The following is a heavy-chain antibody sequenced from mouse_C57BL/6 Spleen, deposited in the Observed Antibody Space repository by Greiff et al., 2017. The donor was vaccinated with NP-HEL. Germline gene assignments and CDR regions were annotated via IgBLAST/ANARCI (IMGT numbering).Heavy chain of an antibody. CDR3: ARTYDYDGYYFDY. CDR1: GFTFSSYA. D-gene: IGHD2-4*01. CDR2: ISDGGSYT. Sequence: DVHLVESGGGLVKPGGSLKLSCAASGFTFSSYAMSWVRQTPEKRLEWVATISDGGSYTYYPDNVKGRFTISRDNAKNNLYLQMSHLKSEDTAMYYGARTYDYDGYYFDYWGQGSTLTVSS. J-gene: IGHJ2*01. V-gene: IGHV5-4*01.